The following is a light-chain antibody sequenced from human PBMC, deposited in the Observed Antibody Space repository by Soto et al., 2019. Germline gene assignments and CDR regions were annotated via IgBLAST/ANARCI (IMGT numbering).Light chain of an antibody. V-gene: IGKV1-5*03. CDR2: KAS. J-gene: IGKJ1*01. CDR3: QHYNSYSEA. CDR1: QTISSW. Sequence: DIQVTQSPPTLSASVGDRVTITCRASQTISSWLAWYQQKPGKAPKLLIYKASTLKSGVPSRFSGSGSGTEFTLTISSLQPDDFATYYCQHYNSYSEAFGQGTKGDIK.